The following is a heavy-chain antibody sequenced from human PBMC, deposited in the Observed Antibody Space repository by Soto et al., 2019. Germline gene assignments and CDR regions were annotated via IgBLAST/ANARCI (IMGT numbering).Heavy chain of an antibody. D-gene: IGHD3-22*01. CDR3: ARAHDNSNTRYLWLDP. Sequence: QVQLVQSGGEVKKPGSSVRVSCVASGGTFNIYKINWVRQAPGQGLEWIGGIIPISGSRNYAQKFQGRVTITADKSTGTVYMDLSSLTSDDTAVYYCARAHDNSNTRYLWLDPWGQGTLVTVST. V-gene: IGHV1-69*06. CDR1: GGTFNIYK. J-gene: IGHJ5*02. CDR2: IIPISGSR.